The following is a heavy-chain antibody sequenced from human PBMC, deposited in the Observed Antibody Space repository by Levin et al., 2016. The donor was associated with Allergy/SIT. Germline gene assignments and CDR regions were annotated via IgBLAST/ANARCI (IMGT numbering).Heavy chain of an antibody. J-gene: IGHJ4*02. D-gene: IGHD3-3*01. V-gene: IGHV3-23*01. CDR1: GFTFSSYA. CDR2: ISGSGGST. CDR3: AKDYDFWSGYQSYYFDY. Sequence: GGSLRLSCAASGFTFSSYAMSWVRQAPGKGLEWVSAISGSGGSTYYADFVKGRFTISRDNSKNTLYLQMNSLRAEDTAVYYCAKDYDFWSGYQSYYFDYWGQGTLVTVSS.